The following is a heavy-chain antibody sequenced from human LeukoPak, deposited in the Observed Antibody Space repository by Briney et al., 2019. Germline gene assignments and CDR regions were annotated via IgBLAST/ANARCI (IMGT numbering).Heavy chain of an antibody. V-gene: IGHV3-23*01. CDR2: ISGSGGST. CDR1: GFTFSSYA. D-gene: IGHD2-15*01. CDR3: AKEWSFYGPVVESNFDY. Sequence: GGSLRLSCAASGFTFSSYAMIWVRQAPGKGLEWDSAISGSGGSTYYADSVKGRFTISRDNSKNTLYLQMKSLRAEDTAVYYCAKEWSFYGPVVESNFDYWGQGNLVTASS. J-gene: IGHJ4*02.